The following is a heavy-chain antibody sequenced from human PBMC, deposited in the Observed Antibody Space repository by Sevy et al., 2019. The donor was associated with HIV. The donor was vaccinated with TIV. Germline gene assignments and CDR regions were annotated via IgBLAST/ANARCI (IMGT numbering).Heavy chain of an antibody. CDR3: ARIPNTSGWPFDY. Sequence: SETLALTCTVSDGSLSNYYWTWIRQPPGRGLDGIGYIHYSGETNYNPSLKSRVTISLDTSKNQFSLKLSSVTAADTAVYYCARIPNTSGWPFDYWGQGTLVTVSS. V-gene: IGHV4-59*13. CDR1: DGSLSNYY. CDR2: IHYSGET. J-gene: IGHJ4*02. D-gene: IGHD6-19*01.